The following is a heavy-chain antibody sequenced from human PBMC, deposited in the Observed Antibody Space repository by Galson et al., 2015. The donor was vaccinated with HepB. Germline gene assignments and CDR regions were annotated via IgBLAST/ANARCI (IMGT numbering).Heavy chain of an antibody. CDR3: ARPSIIVVVPAAMPEGWGAFDI. CDR2: ISSNGGST. V-gene: IGHV3-64*04. D-gene: IGHD2-2*01. Sequence: SLRLSCATSGFTFSSYAMHWVRQAPGKGLEYVSAISSNGGSTYYADSVKGRFTISRDNSKNTLYLQMNSLRAEDTAVYYCARPSIIVVVPAAMPEGWGAFDIWGQGTMVTVSS. J-gene: IGHJ3*02. CDR1: GFTFSSYA.